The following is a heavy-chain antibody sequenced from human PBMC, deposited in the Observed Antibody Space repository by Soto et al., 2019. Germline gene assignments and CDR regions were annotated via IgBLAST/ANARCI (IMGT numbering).Heavy chain of an antibody. CDR1: GGTFSSYA. CDR3: ARAWGDGSGSYSDY. CDR2: IIPIFGTA. V-gene: IGHV1-69*01. Sequence: QVQLVQSGAEVKKPGSSVQVSCKASGGTFSSYAISWVRQAPGQGLEWMGGIIPIFGTANYAQKLQGRRTITAAESTSTAYMELSSLRSEDTAVYYCARAWGDGSGSYSDYWGQGTLVTVSS. D-gene: IGHD3-10*01. J-gene: IGHJ4*02.